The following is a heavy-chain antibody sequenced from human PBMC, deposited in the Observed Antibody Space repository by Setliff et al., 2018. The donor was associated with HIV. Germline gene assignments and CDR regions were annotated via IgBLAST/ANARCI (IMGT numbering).Heavy chain of an antibody. Sequence: SETLSLTCVVSRASIRSDNWWAWVRRPPGKGLEWIGYIYYSGSTHYSPSLKSRVTISVDTSKNQFSLKLTSVTAADTAVYYCARNIEWEPYAFDIWGQGTMVTVSS. CDR1: RASIRSDNW. CDR2: IYYSGST. D-gene: IGHD1-26*01. V-gene: IGHV4-28*01. J-gene: IGHJ3*02. CDR3: ARNIEWEPYAFDI.